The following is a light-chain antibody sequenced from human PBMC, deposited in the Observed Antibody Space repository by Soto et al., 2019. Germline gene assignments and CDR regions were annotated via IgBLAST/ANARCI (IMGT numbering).Light chain of an antibody. Sequence: IQMTQSPSTLSASVGDRVTITCRASQGIGSALAWYQQRPGEAPRFLIYDASTLGSGVPLRFSGSGSGTYFTLTISTLQLEDFATYYCQQFNSYPLTFGGGTKVEIK. V-gene: IGKV1-13*02. J-gene: IGKJ4*01. CDR1: QGIGSA. CDR3: QQFNSYPLT. CDR2: DAS.